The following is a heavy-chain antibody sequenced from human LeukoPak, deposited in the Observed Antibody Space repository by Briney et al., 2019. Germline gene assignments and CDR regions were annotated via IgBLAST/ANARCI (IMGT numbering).Heavy chain of an antibody. D-gene: IGHD6-19*01. J-gene: IGHJ4*02. V-gene: IGHV3-49*03. CDR2: ISGGTT. CDR3: SRGSGWLSVY. Sequence: GGSLRLSCTASGFTFGDYLMSWFRQAPGKGLEWIGFISGGTTEYAASVKGRFTISRDDSTSIAYLQMSSLTTEDTAVYYCSRGSGWLSVYWGQGTLVTVSS. CDR1: GFTFGDYL.